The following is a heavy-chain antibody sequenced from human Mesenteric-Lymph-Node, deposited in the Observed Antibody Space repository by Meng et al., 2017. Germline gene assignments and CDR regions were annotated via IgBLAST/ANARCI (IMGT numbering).Heavy chain of an antibody. J-gene: IGHJ4*02. D-gene: IGHD2-21*02. V-gene: IGHV3-7*01. CDR2: IKPDGSEK. CDR3: ARQPSLGDATDRLDY. Sequence: GESLKISCAASGFTFSRYWMSWVRQAPGKGLEWVAKIKPDGSEKYFVDSVEGRFTISRDNAKNSLFLQMNSLRAEDTAVYYCARQPSLGDATDRLDYWGQGTRVTVSS. CDR1: GFTFSRYW.